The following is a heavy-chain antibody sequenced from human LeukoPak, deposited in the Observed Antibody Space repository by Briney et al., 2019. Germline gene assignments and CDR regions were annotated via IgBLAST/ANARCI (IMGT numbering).Heavy chain of an antibody. D-gene: IGHD4-17*01. CDR2: ISGSGGST. V-gene: IGHV3-23*01. CDR1: GFTFSSYA. CDR3: AKDQRDDYGVPWSGTSSNWFDP. Sequence: GGSLRLSCAASGFTFSSYAMSWVRQAPGKGLEWVSGISGSGGSTYYADSVKGRFTISRDDSKNTLYLQMNSLRAEDTAIYYCAKDQRDDYGVPWSGTSSNWFDPWGQGTLVTVSS. J-gene: IGHJ5*02.